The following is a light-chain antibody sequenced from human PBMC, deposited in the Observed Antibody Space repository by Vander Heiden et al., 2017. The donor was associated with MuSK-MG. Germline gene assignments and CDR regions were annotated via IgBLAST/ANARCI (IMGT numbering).Light chain of an antibody. CDR3: QQYNSPPYT. Sequence: SVGDRVIITCRASQDISNYLDWFQQKPGKAPKSLIYGASSLQSGVPSKFRGSGSGTDFTLTISSLQPEDFAIYYCQQYNSPPYTFGQGTKLEIK. V-gene: IGKV1-16*02. J-gene: IGKJ2*01. CDR2: GAS. CDR1: QDISNY.